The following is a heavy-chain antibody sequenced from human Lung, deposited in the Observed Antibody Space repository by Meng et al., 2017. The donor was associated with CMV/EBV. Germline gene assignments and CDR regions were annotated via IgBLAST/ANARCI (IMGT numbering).Heavy chain of an antibody. V-gene: IGHV3-23*01. CDR1: GLTFNNYA. Sequence: WSASGLTFNNYAMTWVRQAPGKGLEWVSTVLGTGPTYYADYVKGRFTISRDDSRNTLLLQLNSLRDEDTAVFYCARGDSSTTWLVFDYWGLGTLVTVSS. D-gene: IGHD6-13*01. CDR3: ARGDSSTTWLVFDY. CDR2: VLGTGPT. J-gene: IGHJ4*02.